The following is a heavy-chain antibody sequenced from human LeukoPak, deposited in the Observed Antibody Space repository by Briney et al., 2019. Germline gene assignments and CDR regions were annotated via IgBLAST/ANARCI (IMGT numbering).Heavy chain of an antibody. D-gene: IGHD3-10*01. Sequence: GGSLRLSCAASGFTFSSYEMNWVRQAPGKGLEWVSYISSSGSTIYYADSVKGRFTISRDNAKNSLYLQMNSLRAEDTAVYYCARAYGSGSYYYYYYYMDVWGKGTTVTISS. J-gene: IGHJ6*03. CDR2: ISSSGSTI. CDR3: ARAYGSGSYYYYYYYMDV. V-gene: IGHV3-48*03. CDR1: GFTFSSYE.